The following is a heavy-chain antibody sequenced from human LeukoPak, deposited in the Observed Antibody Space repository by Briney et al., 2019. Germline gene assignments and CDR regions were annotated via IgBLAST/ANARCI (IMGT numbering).Heavy chain of an antibody. Sequence: GASVKVSCKASGYTFTGYYMHWVRQAPGQGLEWMGWINPNSGGTNYAQKFQGRVTMTRDTSISTAYMELSRLRSDDTAVYYCARVVRQWLVPQTNWFDPWGQGTLVTVSS. CDR3: ARVVRQWLVPQTNWFDP. J-gene: IGHJ5*02. D-gene: IGHD6-19*01. V-gene: IGHV1-2*02. CDR1: GYTFTGYY. CDR2: INPNSGGT.